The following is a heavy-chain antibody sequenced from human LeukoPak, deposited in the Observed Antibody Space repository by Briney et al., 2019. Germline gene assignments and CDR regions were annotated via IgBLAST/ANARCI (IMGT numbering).Heavy chain of an antibody. D-gene: IGHD4-17*01. CDR3: TRNTVTVHFDY. CDR2: IRSKAFGGTP. CDR1: GFTFDDYA. V-gene: IGHV3-49*03. J-gene: IGHJ4*02. Sequence: HSGGSLRLSCSASGFTFDDYAVRWFRQAPGKGREWVGFIRSKAFGGTPEYGAAVRDRFTISRDDSKSIAYHQMNSLKTEDTAVYYCTRNTVTVHFDYWSQRTLVTVSS.